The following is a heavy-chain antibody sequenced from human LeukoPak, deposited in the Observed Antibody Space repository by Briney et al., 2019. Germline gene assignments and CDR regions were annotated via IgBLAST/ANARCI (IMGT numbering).Heavy chain of an antibody. D-gene: IGHD3-22*01. V-gene: IGHV3-23*01. Sequence: GGSLRLSCAASGFTVSSNYMSWVRQAPGKGLEWVSAISGSGGSTYYADSVKGRFTISRENAKNSMYLQMNSLRAGDTAVYYCVRLSPYDSSGYYYDYWGQGTLVTVSS. CDR3: VRLSPYDSSGYYYDY. CDR1: GFTVSSNY. CDR2: ISGSGGST. J-gene: IGHJ4*02.